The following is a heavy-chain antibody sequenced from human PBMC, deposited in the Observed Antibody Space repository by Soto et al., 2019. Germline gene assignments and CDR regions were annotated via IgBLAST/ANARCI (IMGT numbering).Heavy chain of an antibody. Sequence: GGSLRLSCAASGFTFSSYAMSWVRQAPGKGLEWVSAISGSGGSTYYADSVKGRFTISRDNSKNTLYLQMNSLRAEDTAVYYCARALDIVVVPAAIGPNADAFDIWGQGTMVTVSS. J-gene: IGHJ3*02. CDR1: GFTFSSYA. D-gene: IGHD2-2*02. V-gene: IGHV3-23*01. CDR2: ISGSGGST. CDR3: ARALDIVVVPAAIGPNADAFDI.